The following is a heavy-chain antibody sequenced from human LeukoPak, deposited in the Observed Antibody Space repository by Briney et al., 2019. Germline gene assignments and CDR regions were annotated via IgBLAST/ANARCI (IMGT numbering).Heavy chain of an antibody. CDR1: GGSISSYY. D-gene: IGHD5-18*01. Sequence: SETLSLTCSVSGGSISSYYGSWIRQPPGKGLEWIGYIYSGRTNYNPSLKSRVTISVDTSKNQFSLTLSSVTAADTAVYYCARGQKYRNGYTVTELGSGYFDYWGQGTLVTVSS. CDR3: ARGQKYRNGYTVTELGSGYFDY. V-gene: IGHV4-59*01. J-gene: IGHJ4*02. CDR2: IYSGRT.